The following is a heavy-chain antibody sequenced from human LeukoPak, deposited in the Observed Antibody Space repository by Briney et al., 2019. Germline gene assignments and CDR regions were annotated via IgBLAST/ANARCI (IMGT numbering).Heavy chain of an antibody. CDR3: ARDPGRIAARPVFY. J-gene: IGHJ4*02. CDR1: GYTFTGYY. D-gene: IGHD6-6*01. V-gene: IGHV1-2*02. Sequence: ASVKVSCKASGYTFTGYYMHWVRQAPGQGLEWMGWINPNSGGTNYAQKFQGRVTMTRDTSISTAYMELSRLRSDDTAVYHCARDPGRIAARPVFYWGQGTLVTVSS. CDR2: INPNSGGT.